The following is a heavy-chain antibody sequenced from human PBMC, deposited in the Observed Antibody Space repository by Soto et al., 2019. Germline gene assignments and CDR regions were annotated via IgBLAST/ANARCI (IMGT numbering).Heavy chain of an antibody. CDR3: SSDLGS. CDR2: TRNKANSYTT. V-gene: IGHV3-72*01. J-gene: IGHJ5*02. Sequence: EVQLVESGGNLVQPGGSLRLSCAASGFTFSDHHMDWVRQAPGKGLEWVGRTRNKANSYTTEYAAFVKGRFTISRDDSKNSLYLQMNSLKTEDTAVYYCSSDLGSWGQGTLVTVSS. CDR1: GFTFSDHH.